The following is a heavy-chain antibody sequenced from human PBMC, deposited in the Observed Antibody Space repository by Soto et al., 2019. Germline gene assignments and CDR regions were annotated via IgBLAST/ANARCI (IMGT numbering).Heavy chain of an antibody. CDR1: GYTFTSYA. CDR3: XXXXXXXXXPADS. CDR2: INAGNGNT. J-gene: IGHJ4*02. V-gene: IGHV1-3*01. Sequence: QVQLVQSGAEVKKPGASVKVSCKASGYTFTSYAMHWVRQAPGQRLEWMGWINAGNGNTKYSQKFQGRVTITRDTXXXXXXXXXXXXXXXXXXXXXXXXXXXXXXXPADSWGQGTLVTVSS.